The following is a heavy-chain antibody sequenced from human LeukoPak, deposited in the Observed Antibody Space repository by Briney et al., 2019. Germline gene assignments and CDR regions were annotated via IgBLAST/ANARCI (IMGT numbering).Heavy chain of an antibody. Sequence: ASVKVSCKAFGYTFTSYGISWVRQAPGQELEWMGWISAYNGNTNYAQKLQGRVTMTTDTSTSTAYMELRSLRSDDMAVYYCAREGAGPYSSSWYDYWGQGTLVTVSS. D-gene: IGHD6-13*01. CDR2: ISAYNGNT. CDR1: GYTFTSYG. J-gene: IGHJ4*02. CDR3: AREGAGPYSSSWYDY. V-gene: IGHV1-18*03.